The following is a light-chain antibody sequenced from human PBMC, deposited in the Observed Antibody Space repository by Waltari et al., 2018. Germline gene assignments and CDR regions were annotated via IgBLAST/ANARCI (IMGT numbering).Light chain of an antibody. CDR1: SDFNVGDFI. Sequence: QPVLTQPPSSSASPGESARLTCTLPSDFNVGDFIIYWYQQRPGSPPRFLLYYNSDSEKAQGSGVLSRFSGSKDASANAGILLISGLQSEDEADYYCMFWPSNVWVFGGGTKLTVL. CDR2: YNSDSEK. J-gene: IGLJ3*02. V-gene: IGLV5-37*01. CDR3: MFWPSNVWV.